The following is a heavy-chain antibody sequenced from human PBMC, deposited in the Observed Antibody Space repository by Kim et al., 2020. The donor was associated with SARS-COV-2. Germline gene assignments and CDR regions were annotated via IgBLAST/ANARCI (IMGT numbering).Heavy chain of an antibody. D-gene: IGHD5-12*01. CDR2: GST. Sequence: GSTYYADSVKGRFTISRHNSKNTLYLQMNSMRAEDTAVYYCARGFGGYDDYWGQGTLVTVSS. V-gene: IGHV3-53*04. J-gene: IGHJ4*02. CDR3: ARGFGGYDDY.